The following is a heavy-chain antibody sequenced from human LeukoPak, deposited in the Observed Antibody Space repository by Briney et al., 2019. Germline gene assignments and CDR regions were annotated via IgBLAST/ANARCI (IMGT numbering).Heavy chain of an antibody. CDR1: RYTLTNYY. V-gene: IGHV1-8*02. Sequence: GASVKVSCKASRYTLTNYYIHWVRQATGQGLEWMGWMNPNSGNTGYAQKFQGRVTMTRNTSISTAYMELSSLRSEDTAVYYCARGHGRYVWGSYPKSDAFDIWGQGTMVTVSS. J-gene: IGHJ3*02. CDR3: ARGHGRYVWGSYPKSDAFDI. CDR2: MNPNSGNT. D-gene: IGHD3-16*01.